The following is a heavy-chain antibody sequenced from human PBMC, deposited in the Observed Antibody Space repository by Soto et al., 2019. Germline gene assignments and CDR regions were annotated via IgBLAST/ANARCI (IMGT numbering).Heavy chain of an antibody. CDR2: IIPIFGTA. J-gene: IGHJ4*02. Sequence: SVKVSCKASGGTFSSYAISWVRQAPGQGLEWMGGIIPIFGTANYAQKFQGRVTITADKSTSTAYMELSSLRSEDTAVYYCARERGDYYDSSGYSSFDYWRQGTLVTVSS. V-gene: IGHV1-69*06. D-gene: IGHD3-22*01. CDR1: GGTFSSYA. CDR3: ARERGDYYDSSGYSSFDY.